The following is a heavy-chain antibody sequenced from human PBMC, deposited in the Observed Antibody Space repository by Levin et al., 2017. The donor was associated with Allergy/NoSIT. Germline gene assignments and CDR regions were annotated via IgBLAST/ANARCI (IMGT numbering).Heavy chain of an antibody. CDR1: GVTFRNFA. J-gene: IGHJ4*02. V-gene: IGHV3-23*01. D-gene: IGHD2-15*01. CDR2: ISVHSDGI. CDR3: GSSDCSGGTCYYDY. Sequence: QAGGSLRLSCVASGVTFRNFAMSWVRQVPGSGLQGVSVISVHSDGIQYADSVKGRFIISRDNSKNTLYLHMSSLRAEDTAVYYCGSSDCSGGTCYYDYWGQGTLVTVSS.